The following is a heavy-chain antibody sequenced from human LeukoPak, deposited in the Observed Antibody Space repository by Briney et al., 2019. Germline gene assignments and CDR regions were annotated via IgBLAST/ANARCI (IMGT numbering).Heavy chain of an antibody. D-gene: IGHD5-18*01. J-gene: IGHJ4*02. V-gene: IGHV1-18*01. CDR2: ISAYNGNT. Sequence: ASVKDSCMASGDTFSSYGISWVRQAPGQGLEWMGWISAYNGNTNYAQKLQGRVTMTTDTSTTTAYMELRSLRSDDTAVYYCARLGYSYGLYYFDYWGQGSLASVSS. CDR3: ARLGYSYGLYYFDY. CDR1: GDTFSSYG.